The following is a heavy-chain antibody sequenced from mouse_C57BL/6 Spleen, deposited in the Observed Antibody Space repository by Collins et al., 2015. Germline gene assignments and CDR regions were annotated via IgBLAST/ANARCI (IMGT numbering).Heavy chain of an antibody. CDR1: GYTFTSYW. Sequence: QVQLQQPGAELVRPGSSVKLSCKASGYTFTSYWMHWVKQRPIQGLEWIGNIDPSDSETHYNQKFKDKATLTVDKSSSTAYMQLSNLTSEDSAVYYCAKVSRWDEYYFDYWGQGHHSHSLL. D-gene: IGHD4-1*01. J-gene: IGHJ2*01. CDR3: AKVSRWDEYYFDY. V-gene: IGHV1-52*01. CDR2: IDPSDSET.